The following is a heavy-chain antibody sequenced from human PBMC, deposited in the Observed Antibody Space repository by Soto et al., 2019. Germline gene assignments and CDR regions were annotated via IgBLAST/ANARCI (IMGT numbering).Heavy chain of an antibody. CDR3: ARALGDYYYYSMDV. J-gene: IGHJ6*02. CDR2: IRAYNGNT. CDR1: GYTFTSYG. V-gene: IGHV1-18*01. Sequence: QVQLVQSGAEVKKPGASVKVSCKASGYTFTSYGISWVRQAPAQGLEWMGWIRAYNGNTNYAQKPQGRVTMTTDTXXSTAYVELCSLRSDDTAVYYCARALGDYYYYSMDVWGQETTVTVSS.